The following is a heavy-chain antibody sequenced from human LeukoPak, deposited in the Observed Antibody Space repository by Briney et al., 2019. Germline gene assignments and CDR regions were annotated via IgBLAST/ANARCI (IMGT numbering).Heavy chain of an antibody. CDR1: GFTFSVYA. CDR2: IRNKANGGTA. Sequence: PGGSLRLSCTASGFTFSVYAMTWVRQAPGKGLEWVGFIRNKANGGTADYAASVKGSFTISRDDSKTIAYLQMNSLKAEDTAVYFCSRAYTTGWLGINDYWGQGGLVTVSS. CDR3: SRAYTTGWLGINDY. V-gene: IGHV3-49*04. J-gene: IGHJ4*02. D-gene: IGHD6-19*01.